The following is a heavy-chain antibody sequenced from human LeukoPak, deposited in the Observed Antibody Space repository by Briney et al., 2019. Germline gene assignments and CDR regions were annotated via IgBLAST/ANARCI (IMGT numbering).Heavy chain of an antibody. CDR2: INPNSGGT. CDR3: ARSLVYSGYVSHYYYGMDV. J-gene: IGHJ6*02. CDR1: GYTFTGYY. D-gene: IGHD5-12*01. V-gene: IGHV1-2*04. Sequence: GASVKVSCKASGYTFTGYYMHWVRQAPGQGLEWMGWINPNSGGTNYAQKFQGWVTMTRDTSISTAYMELSRLRSDDTAVYYCARSLVYSGYVSHYYYGMDVWGQGTTVTVSS.